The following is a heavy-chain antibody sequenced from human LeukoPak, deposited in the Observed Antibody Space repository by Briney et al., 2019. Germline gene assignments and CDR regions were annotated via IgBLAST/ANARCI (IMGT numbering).Heavy chain of an antibody. CDR1: GYTFTSYH. D-gene: IGHD2-2*01. V-gene: IGHV1-46*01. CDR3: ARDRGPSGYCSSTSCWAPQYNWFDP. Sequence: ASVKVSCKASGYTFTSYHMHWVRQAPGQGLEWMGIINPSGGSTSYAQKFQGRVTMTRDTSTSTVYMELSSLRSEDTAVYYCARDRGPSGYCSSTSCWAPQYNWFDPWAREPWSPSPQ. CDR2: INPSGGST. J-gene: IGHJ5*02.